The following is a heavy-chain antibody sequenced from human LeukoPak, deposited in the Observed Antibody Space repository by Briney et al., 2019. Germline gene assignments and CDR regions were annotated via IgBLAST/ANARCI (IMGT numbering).Heavy chain of an antibody. CDR1: GGSFSGYY. Sequence: SETLSLTCAVYGGSFSGYYWSWIRQPPGKGLEWIGEINHSGSTNYNPSLKSRVTISVDTSKNQFSLKLSSVTAADTAVYYCARRDYDILTDYYYYYMDVWGKGTTVTISS. CDR2: INHSGST. CDR3: ARRDYDILTDYYYYYMDV. J-gene: IGHJ6*03. D-gene: IGHD3-9*01. V-gene: IGHV4-34*01.